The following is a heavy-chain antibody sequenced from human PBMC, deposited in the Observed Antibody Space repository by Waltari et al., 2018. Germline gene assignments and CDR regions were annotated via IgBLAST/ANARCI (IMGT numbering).Heavy chain of an antibody. CDR3: ASYYYDSSEGGYYYYYGMDV. CDR1: GYTFTSYA. D-gene: IGHD3-22*01. Sequence: QVQLVQSGAEVKKPGASVKVSCKASGYTFTSYAMHWVRQAPGQRLEWMGWINAGNGNTKYSQKFQGRVTITRDTSASTAYMELSSLRSEDTAVYYCASYYYDSSEGGYYYYYGMDVWGQGTTVTVSS. V-gene: IGHV1-3*01. J-gene: IGHJ6*02. CDR2: INAGNGNT.